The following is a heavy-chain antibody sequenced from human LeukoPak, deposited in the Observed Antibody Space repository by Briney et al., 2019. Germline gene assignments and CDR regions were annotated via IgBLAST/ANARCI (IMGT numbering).Heavy chain of an antibody. J-gene: IGHJ4*02. Sequence: ASVKVCCTVSGYTLTELSMHWVRQAPGKGLEWMGGFDPEDGETIYAEKFQGRVTMTEDTSTETAYMELSSLRYEDTALYYCARRMYYYVSRGYTYYFDNWGQGTLVTVSS. V-gene: IGHV1-24*01. CDR2: FDPEDGET. CDR1: GYTLTELS. D-gene: IGHD3-22*01. CDR3: ARRMYYYVSRGYTYYFDN.